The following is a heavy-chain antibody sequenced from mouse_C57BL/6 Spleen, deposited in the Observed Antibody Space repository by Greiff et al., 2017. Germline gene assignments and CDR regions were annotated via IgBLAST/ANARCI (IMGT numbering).Heavy chain of an antibody. CDR2: ISSGSSTT. D-gene: IGHD1-1*01. Sequence: EVQLVESGGGLVKPGGSLKLSCAASGFTFSDYGMHWVRQAPEKGLEWVAYISSGSSTTYYADTVKGRFTSSRNNAKNTLFLQMTSLRSEDTAMYYCAYYYGSAYWGQGTLVTVSA. J-gene: IGHJ3*01. CDR1: GFTFSDYG. CDR3: AYYYGSAY. V-gene: IGHV5-17*01.